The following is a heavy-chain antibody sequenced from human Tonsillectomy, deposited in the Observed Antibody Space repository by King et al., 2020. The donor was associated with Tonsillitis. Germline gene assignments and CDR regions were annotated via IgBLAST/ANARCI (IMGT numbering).Heavy chain of an antibody. CDR2: IWFDGRNK. D-gene: IGHD2-2*01. CDR1: GFSFRSFG. J-gene: IGHJ4*02. Sequence: VQLVESGGGVVQPGGSLTLSCAASGFSFRSFGMHWVRLGPGRGLEWVASIWFDGRNKNYLDSVKGRFTISRDNSKSTLFLQMTSLRAEDAAVYFCARMREDQGLDHWGQGTRVTVSS. CDR3: ARMREDQGLDH. V-gene: IGHV3-33*08.